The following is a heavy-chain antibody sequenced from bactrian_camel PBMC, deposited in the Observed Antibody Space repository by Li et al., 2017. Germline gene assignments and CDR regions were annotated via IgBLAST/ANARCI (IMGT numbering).Heavy chain of an antibody. CDR3: SVEGGVSCAIIRS. J-gene: IGHJ6*01. V-gene: IGHV3S54*01. D-gene: IGHD3*01. Sequence: HVQLVESGGGSVQAGGSLRLSCVASVANYRRPCMGWFRQIPGKEREQVAAIYAPAGSTYYTDSVKGRFTIARDDGVNAIYLQMYNLKPEDTAVYYCSVEGGVSCAIIRSWGQGTQVTVS. CDR1: VANYRRPC. CDR2: IYAPAGST.